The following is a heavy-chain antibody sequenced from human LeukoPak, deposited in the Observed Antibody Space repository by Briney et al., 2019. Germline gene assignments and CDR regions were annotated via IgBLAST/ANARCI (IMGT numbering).Heavy chain of an antibody. Sequence: ASVKVSCKASGYTFTSYGISWVRQAPGQGLEWMGWIGAYNGNTNYAQKLQGRVTMTTDTSTSTAYMELRSLRSDDTAVYYCATISGYDSSGPPFDYWGQGTLVTVSS. J-gene: IGHJ4*02. CDR2: IGAYNGNT. CDR1: GYTFTSYG. CDR3: ATISGYDSSGPPFDY. V-gene: IGHV1-18*01. D-gene: IGHD3-22*01.